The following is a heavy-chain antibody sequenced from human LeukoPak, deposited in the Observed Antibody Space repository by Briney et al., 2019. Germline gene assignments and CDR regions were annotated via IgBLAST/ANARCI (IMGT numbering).Heavy chain of an antibody. CDR3: ARDLGSPRTGTTGY. D-gene: IGHD1-7*01. V-gene: IGHV3-21*01. CDR1: GFTFSSYS. Sequence: GGSLRLSCAASGFTFSSYSMNWVRQAPGKGLGWVSSISSSSSYIYYADSVKGRFTISRDNAKNSLYLQMNSLRAEDTAVYYCARDLGSPRTGTTGYWGQGTLVTVSS. J-gene: IGHJ4*02. CDR2: ISSSSSYI.